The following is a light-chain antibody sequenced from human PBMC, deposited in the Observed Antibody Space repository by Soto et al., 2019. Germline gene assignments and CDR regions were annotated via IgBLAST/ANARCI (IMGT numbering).Light chain of an antibody. V-gene: IGLV2-8*01. Sequence: QSALTQPPSASGSPGQSVTISCTGTSSDVGGYNYVSWYQQHPGKAPKLMISEVSKRPSGVPDRFSGSNSGNTASLTVSXXXXXXXXXYXCSSFAGNNNLVFGGGTKL. CDR3: SSFAGNNNLV. CDR2: EVS. J-gene: IGLJ2*01. CDR1: SSDVGGYNY.